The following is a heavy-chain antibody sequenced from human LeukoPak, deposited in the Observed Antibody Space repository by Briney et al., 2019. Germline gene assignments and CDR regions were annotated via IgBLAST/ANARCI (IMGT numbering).Heavy chain of an antibody. V-gene: IGHV4-59*01. CDR2: IYYSGST. J-gene: IGHJ6*03. CDR1: GGSISSYY. CDR3: ARYWYNYHCYMDV. Sequence: SETLSLTCTVSGGSISSYYWSWIRQPPGKGLEWIGYIYYSGSTNYNPSLKSRVTISVDTSKNQFSLKLSSVTAADTAVYYCARYWYNYHCYMDVWGKGTTVTVSS. D-gene: IGHD2-8*02.